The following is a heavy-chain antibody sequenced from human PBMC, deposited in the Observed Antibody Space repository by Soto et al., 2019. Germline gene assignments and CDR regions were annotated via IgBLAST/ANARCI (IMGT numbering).Heavy chain of an antibody. D-gene: IGHD6-6*01. CDR1: GFNFSTNP. CDR3: VKDRRVPSPYHFDY. CDR2: ISHNGGDT. Sequence: SGGSLRLSCSASGFNFSTNPMHWVRQAPGKGLEFVAAISHNGGDTYYADSVKARFTISRDNSKDTLYLQMSSLRAEDTAVYYCVKDRRVPSPYHFDYWGQGTLVTVSS. V-gene: IGHV3-64D*06. J-gene: IGHJ4*02.